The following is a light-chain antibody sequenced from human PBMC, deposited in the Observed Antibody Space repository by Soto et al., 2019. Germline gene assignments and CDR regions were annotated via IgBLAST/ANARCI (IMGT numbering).Light chain of an antibody. CDR3: MQALQAPLT. CDR2: LGS. V-gene: IGKV2-28*01. CDR1: QSLLHSDGYNY. Sequence: DVVMTQSPLSLPVTPGEPASISCRSSQSLLHSDGYNYLDWFLQRPGQSPQVLIYLGSNRAPGVPDRFSGSGSGTDFTLKISRVEAEDVGVYYCMQALQAPLTFGGGTQVGIK. J-gene: IGKJ4*01.